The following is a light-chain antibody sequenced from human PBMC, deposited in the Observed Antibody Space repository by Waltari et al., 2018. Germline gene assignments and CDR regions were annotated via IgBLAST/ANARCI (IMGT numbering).Light chain of an antibody. CDR1: TFSSQD. CDR2: EDS. V-gene: IGLV3-10*01. Sequence: HEPTPPHPGPISTAQTARINRSGYTFSSQDPYWYQQKSGQAPVLVIYEDSKRPSGIPERFSGSGSGTMATLTISGAQVDDEADYYCYSSDNSGFYKLFGGGTKLTVL. CDR3: YSSDNSGFYKL. J-gene: IGLJ2*01.